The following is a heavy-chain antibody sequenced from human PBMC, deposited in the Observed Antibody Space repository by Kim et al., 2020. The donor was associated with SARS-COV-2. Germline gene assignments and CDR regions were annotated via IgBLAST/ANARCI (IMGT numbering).Heavy chain of an antibody. CDR3: ARGGRQAVY. V-gene: IGHV1-18*01. CDR1: GYTFINFG. CDR2: INTNTGNT. Sequence: ASVKVSCKASGYTFINFGIRWMRQAPGQGLEWMGWINTNTGNTNYAQNLQGRVTMTTDTSTTTAYMELRSLRSDDTAVYYCARGGRQAVYWGQGTLVTV. D-gene: IGHD3-16*01. J-gene: IGHJ4*02.